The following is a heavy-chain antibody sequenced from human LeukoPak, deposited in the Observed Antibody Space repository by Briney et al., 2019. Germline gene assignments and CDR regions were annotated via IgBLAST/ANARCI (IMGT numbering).Heavy chain of an antibody. CDR2: INPILGIA. D-gene: IGHD3-22*01. J-gene: IGHJ4*02. CDR1: GGTFSSYA. CDR3: ASALYYYDSSGYSLGY. Sequence: SVKVSCKASGGTFSSYAISWVRQAPGQGLEWMGRINPILGIANYAQKFQGRVTITADKSTGTAYMELSSLRSEDTAVYYCASALYYYDSSGYSLGYWGQGTLVTVSS. V-gene: IGHV1-69*04.